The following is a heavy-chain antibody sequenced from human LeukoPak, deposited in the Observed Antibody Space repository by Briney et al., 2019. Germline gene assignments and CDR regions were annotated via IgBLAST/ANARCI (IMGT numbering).Heavy chain of an antibody. CDR3: ARSRGDYDSTDYFFYFDY. D-gene: IGHD3-22*01. CDR2: IYYSGST. CDR1: GGSISSYY. V-gene: IGHV4-59*01. J-gene: IGHJ4*02. Sequence: SETLSLTCTVSGGSISSYYWSWIRQPPGKGLEWIGYIYYSGSTNYNPSLKSRVTISVDTSKNQFSLKLSSVTAADTAVYYCARSRGDYDSTDYFFYFDYWAQGTLVTVSS.